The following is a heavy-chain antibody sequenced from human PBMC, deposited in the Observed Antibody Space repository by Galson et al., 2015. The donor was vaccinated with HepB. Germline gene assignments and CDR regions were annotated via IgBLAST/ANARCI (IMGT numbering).Heavy chain of an antibody. CDR1: GFTFSSYA. Sequence: LRLSCAASGFTFSSYAMHWVRQAPGKGLEYVSAISSNGGSTYYADSVKGRFTISRDNSKNTLYLQMSSLRAEDTAVYYCVTQLLNCSSTSCYIGVDYWGQGTLGTVSS. J-gene: IGHJ4*02. CDR3: VTQLLNCSSTSCYIGVDY. V-gene: IGHV3-64D*06. D-gene: IGHD2-2*01. CDR2: ISSNGGST.